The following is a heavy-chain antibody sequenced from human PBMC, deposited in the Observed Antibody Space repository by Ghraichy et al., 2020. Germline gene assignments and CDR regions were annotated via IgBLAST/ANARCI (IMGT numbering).Heavy chain of an antibody. CDR2: ISYDGSNK. J-gene: IGHJ4*02. CDR3: AKDRQYYDFWSGFFDY. D-gene: IGHD3-3*01. V-gene: IGHV3-30*18. CDR1: GFTFSSYG. Sequence: GGSLRLSCAASGFTFSSYGMHWVRQAPGEGLEWVAVISYDGSNKYYADSVKGRFTISRDNSKNTLYLQMNSLRAEDTAVYYCAKDRQYYDFWSGFFDYWGQGTLVTVSS.